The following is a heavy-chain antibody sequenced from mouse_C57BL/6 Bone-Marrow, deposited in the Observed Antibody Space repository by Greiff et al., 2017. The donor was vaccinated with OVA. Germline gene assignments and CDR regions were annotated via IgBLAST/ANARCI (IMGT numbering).Heavy chain of an antibody. J-gene: IGHJ2*01. CDR1: GFTFSSYA. CDR2: ISSGGDYI. CDR3: TRGTVYFDY. Sequence: EVKVEESGAGLVKPGGSLKLSCAASGFTFSSYAMSWVRQTPEKRLEWVAYISSGGDYIYYADTVKGRFTISRDNARNTLYLQMSSLKSEDTAMYYCTRGTVYFDYWGQGTTLTVSS. V-gene: IGHV5S21*01.